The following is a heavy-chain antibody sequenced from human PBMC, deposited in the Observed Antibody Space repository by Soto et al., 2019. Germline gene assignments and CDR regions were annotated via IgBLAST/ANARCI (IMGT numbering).Heavy chain of an antibody. J-gene: IGHJ4*02. CDR1: GGTFSCYA. CDR2: IIPIFGTA. D-gene: IGHD3-22*01. Sequence: QVQLVQSGAEVKKPVSSVKVSCKASGGTFSCYAISWVRQAPGQGHEWMGGIIPIFGTANYAQKFQGRVTITADESTCTAYMELSSLRSEDTAVYYCAIGSVVVVIIERNFDYWGQGTLVTVSS. CDR3: AIGSVVVVIIERNFDY. V-gene: IGHV1-69*12.